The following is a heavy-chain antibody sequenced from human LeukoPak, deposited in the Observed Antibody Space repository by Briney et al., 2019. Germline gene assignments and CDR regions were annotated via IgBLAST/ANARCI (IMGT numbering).Heavy chain of an antibody. CDR3: ARATYDFWSGYLAPLFDY. CDR1: GGSISSSNW. J-gene: IGHJ4*02. V-gene: IGHV4-4*02. D-gene: IGHD3-3*01. CDR2: IYHSGST. Sequence: SETLSLTCAVSGGSISSSNWWSWVRQPPGRGLEWIGEIYHSGSTNYNPSLKSRVTISVDKSKNQLSLKLSSVTAADTAVYYCARATYDFWSGYLAPLFDYWGQGTLVTVSS.